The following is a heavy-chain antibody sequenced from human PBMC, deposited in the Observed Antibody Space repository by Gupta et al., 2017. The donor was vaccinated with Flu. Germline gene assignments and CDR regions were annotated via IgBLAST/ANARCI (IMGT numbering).Heavy chain of an antibody. Sequence: QVQLVQSGAEVKQPGASVKVSCKASGYTFTGYYMHWVRQAPGQGLEWMGWINPNSGGTNDAQKVQGRVTMTRDTASTTAYMELGRLRSEDTAVYYCARGAGPADMHGDYGGQGTLVTVSS. J-gene: IGHJ4*02. CDR2: INPNSGGT. D-gene: IGHD2-2*01. CDR3: ARGAGPADMHGDY. CDR1: GYTFTGYY. V-gene: IGHV1-2*02.